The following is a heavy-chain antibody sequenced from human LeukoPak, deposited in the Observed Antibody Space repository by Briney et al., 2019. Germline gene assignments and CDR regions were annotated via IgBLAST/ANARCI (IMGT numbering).Heavy chain of an antibody. J-gene: IGHJ4*02. D-gene: IGHD3-10*01. V-gene: IGHV1-69*01. Sequence: SVKVSCKASGGTFSSYAISWVRQAPGQGLEWMGGIIPIFGTANYAQKFQGRVTITADESTSTAYMELSSLRSEDTAVYYCARGELDPHGEGPSRTDYWGQGTLVTVSS. CDR1: GGTFSSYA. CDR3: ARGELDPHGEGPSRTDY. CDR2: IIPIFGTA.